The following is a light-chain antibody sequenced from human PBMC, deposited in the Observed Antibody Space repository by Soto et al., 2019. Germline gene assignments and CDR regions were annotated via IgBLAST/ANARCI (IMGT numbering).Light chain of an antibody. Sequence: EIVLTQSPGTLTLSPGERATLSCRASQSVASGYLTWYQQKPGQAPRLLIYRTSTRATGIPDRFNGRGSGTDFTLTISRLDPEDFAVYYCQQFVNSPWTFGQGTKVEI. J-gene: IGKJ1*01. V-gene: IGKV3-20*01. CDR1: QSVASGY. CDR2: RTS. CDR3: QQFVNSPWT.